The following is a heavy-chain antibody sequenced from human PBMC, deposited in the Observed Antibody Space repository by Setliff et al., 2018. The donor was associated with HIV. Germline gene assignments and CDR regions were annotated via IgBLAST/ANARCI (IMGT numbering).Heavy chain of an antibody. CDR3: ARATEVTLDY. Sequence: GGSLRLSCAASGFTFSSYAMSWVRQAPGKGLEWVSTIYSGGSSTYYADSVRGRFSISRENSKNSLYLQINSLRAEDTAVYYCARATEVTLDYWGQGTLVTVSS. D-gene: IGHD4-17*01. J-gene: IGHJ4*02. CDR1: GFTFSSYA. CDR2: IYSGGSST. V-gene: IGHV3-23*03.